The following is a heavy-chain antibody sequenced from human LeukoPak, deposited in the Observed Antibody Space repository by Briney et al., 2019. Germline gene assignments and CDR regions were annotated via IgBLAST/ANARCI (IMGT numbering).Heavy chain of an antibody. V-gene: IGHV4-59*08. CDR3: ARHNWVSRFLEWFFRGFHF. Sequence: SETLSLTCTVSGGSISSYNWSWIRQPPGDGLEWIGYIFFTGNTNYNPSLRSRITISVDTSKNQFSLKLSSVTAADTAVYYCARHNWVSRFLEWFFRGFHFWGQGTMVTVSS. CDR1: GGSISSYN. J-gene: IGHJ3*01. CDR2: IFFTGNT. D-gene: IGHD3-3*01.